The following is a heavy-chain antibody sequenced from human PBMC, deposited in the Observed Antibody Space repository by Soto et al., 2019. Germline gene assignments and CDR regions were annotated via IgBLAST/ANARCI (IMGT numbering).Heavy chain of an antibody. V-gene: IGHV2-5*02. CDR2: IYWDDDK. D-gene: IGHD2-8*02. Sequence: QITLKESGPTLVKPTQTLTLTCTFSGFSLSTHGVGVGWIRQPAGKALEWLALIYWDDDKRYSASLNSRLTITKDTSKNQVVLTMTNVDPVDTATCDCAHAILYCTGGSCSTWFDSWGPGPLVTVSS. CDR1: GFSLSTHGVG. CDR3: AHAILYCTGGSCSTWFDS. J-gene: IGHJ5*01.